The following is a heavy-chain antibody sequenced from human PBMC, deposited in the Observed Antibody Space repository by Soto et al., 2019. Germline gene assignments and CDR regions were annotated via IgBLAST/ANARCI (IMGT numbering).Heavy chain of an antibody. CDR3: ARRERAAGTDWWFDP. J-gene: IGHJ5*02. Sequence: QLQLQESGPGLVKPSETLSLTCTVSGGSISSSSFHWGWIRQPPGKGLEWIGSIFYSGSTYSSPSLKSRVTISVDTSKNQFSLKLSSVTAADTAVYYCARRERAAGTDWWFDPWGQGTLVTVSS. D-gene: IGHD6-13*01. CDR1: GGSISSSSFH. V-gene: IGHV4-39*01. CDR2: IFYSGST.